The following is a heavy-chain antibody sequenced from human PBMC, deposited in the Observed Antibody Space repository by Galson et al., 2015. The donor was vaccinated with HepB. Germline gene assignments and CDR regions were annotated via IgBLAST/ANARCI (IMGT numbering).Heavy chain of an antibody. J-gene: IGHJ4*02. V-gene: IGHV3-48*01. Sequence: SLRLSCAASGFTFSGYAMNWVRQAPGKGLEWLSYISREGSVIYYADSVKGRFTIFRDNAKNSLYLQMNSLRADDTAVYYCARDGGNSWENDYWGQGTLVTVSS. D-gene: IGHD6-13*01. CDR2: ISREGSVI. CDR3: ARDGGNSWENDY. CDR1: GFTFSGYA.